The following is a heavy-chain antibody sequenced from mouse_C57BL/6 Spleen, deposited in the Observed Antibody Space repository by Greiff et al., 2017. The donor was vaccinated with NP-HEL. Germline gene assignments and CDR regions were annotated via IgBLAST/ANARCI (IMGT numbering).Heavy chain of an antibody. CDR1: GYSITSGYD. CDR2: ISYSGST. CDR3: ASSSYDYAMDY. J-gene: IGHJ4*01. Sequence: EVQLQESGPGMVKPSQSLSLTCTVTGYSITSGYDWHWIRHIPGNKLEWMGYISYSGSTNYNPSLKSRISITHDTSKNPFFLKLNSVTTEDTATYYCASSSYDYAMDYWGQGTSVTVSS. D-gene: IGHD1-1*01. V-gene: IGHV3-1*01.